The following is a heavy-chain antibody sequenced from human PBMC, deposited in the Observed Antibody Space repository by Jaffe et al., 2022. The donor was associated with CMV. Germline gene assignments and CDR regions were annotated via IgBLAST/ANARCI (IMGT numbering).Heavy chain of an antibody. CDR1: GGSFSGYY. J-gene: IGHJ4*02. Sequence: QVQLQQWGAGLLKPSETLSLTCAVYGGSFSGYYWSWIRQPPGKGLEWIGEINHSGSTNYNPSLKSRVTISVDTSKNQFSLKLSSVTAADTAVYYCARRTFITMVRGVRIDYFDYWGQGTLVTVSS. CDR2: INHSGST. D-gene: IGHD3-10*01. V-gene: IGHV4-34*01. CDR3: ARRTFITMVRGVRIDYFDY.